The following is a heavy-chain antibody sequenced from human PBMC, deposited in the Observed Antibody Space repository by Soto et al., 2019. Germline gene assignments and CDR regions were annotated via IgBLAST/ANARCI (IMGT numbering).Heavy chain of an antibody. V-gene: IGHV4-31*03. Sequence: SETLSLTCTVSGGSISSGGYYWSWIRQHPGKGLEWIGYIYYSGSTYYNPSLKSRVTISVDTSKNQFSLKLSSVTAADTAVYYCARVKVVLAPTIDYWGQGTLVTVSS. J-gene: IGHJ4*02. CDR1: GGSISSGGYY. D-gene: IGHD6-6*01. CDR2: IYYSGST. CDR3: ARVKVVLAPTIDY.